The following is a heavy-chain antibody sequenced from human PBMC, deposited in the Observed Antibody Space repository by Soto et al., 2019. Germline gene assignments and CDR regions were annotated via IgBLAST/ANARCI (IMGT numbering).Heavy chain of an antibody. Sequence: QAKLVQSGAEVKEPGASVKVSCKASGYSFTTSGITWVRQAPGQGLEWMGWTSTYNGNTNYAQKLQDRVTLTTDTSTSTAYMELRSLSSDDTAFYYCARRLYGDYDYWGQGTLVTVSS. CDR1: GYSFTTSG. V-gene: IGHV1-18*01. D-gene: IGHD4-17*01. CDR3: ARRLYGDYDY. CDR2: TSTYNGNT. J-gene: IGHJ4*02.